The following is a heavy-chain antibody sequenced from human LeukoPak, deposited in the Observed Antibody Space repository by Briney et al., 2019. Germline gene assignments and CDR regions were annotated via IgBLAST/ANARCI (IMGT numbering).Heavy chain of an antibody. J-gene: IGHJ4*02. D-gene: IGHD4-17*01. CDR1: GYTFTGYY. V-gene: IGHV1-2*02. CDR3: ARSDPYGDYSGYFDY. Sequence: ASVKVSCKASGYTFTGYYMHWVRQAPGQGLEWMGWINPNSGGTNYAQKFQGRVTTTRDTSISTAYMELSRLRSDDTAVYYCARSDPYGDYSGYFDYWGQGTLVTVSS. CDR2: INPNSGGT.